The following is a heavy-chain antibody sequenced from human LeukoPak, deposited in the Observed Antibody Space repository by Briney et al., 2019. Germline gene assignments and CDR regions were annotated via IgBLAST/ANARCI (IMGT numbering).Heavy chain of an antibody. V-gene: IGHV3-15*04. J-gene: IGHJ6*02. CDR1: GFTFNYAW. CDR3: TTDEDWNYARKDV. Sequence: GGSLRLSCAASGFTFNYAWMSWVRQVPGKGLEWVGQTVSEIDGGTIDYAAPVKGRFTISRDDSKSTLYLQMNSLKIEDTAVYYCTTDEDWNYARKDVWGQGATVIVSS. CDR2: TVSEIDGGTI. D-gene: IGHD1-7*01.